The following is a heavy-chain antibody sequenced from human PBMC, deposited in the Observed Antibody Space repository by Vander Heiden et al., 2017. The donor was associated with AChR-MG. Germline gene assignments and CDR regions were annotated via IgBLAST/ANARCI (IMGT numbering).Heavy chain of an antibody. Sequence: QVQLQESGPGLVKPSETLSLTCTVSGGSISSYYWSGIREPPGKGLEWIGYIYYSGSTNYNPSLKSRVTISVDTSKNQFSLKLSSVTAADTAVYYCARGGMATFDYWGQGTLVTVSS. CDR2: IYYSGST. CDR3: ARGGMATFDY. CDR1: GGSISSYY. D-gene: IGHD5-12*01. V-gene: IGHV4-59*01. J-gene: IGHJ4*02.